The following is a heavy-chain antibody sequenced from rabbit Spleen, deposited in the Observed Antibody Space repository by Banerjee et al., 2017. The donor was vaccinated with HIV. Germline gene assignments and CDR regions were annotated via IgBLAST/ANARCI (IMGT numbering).Heavy chain of an antibody. CDR2: INAITGKA. Sequence: QEQLEESGGDLVKPEGSLTLTCTASGFSFSNKAVMCWVRQAPGKGLEWIACINAITGKAVYATWAKGRFTFSKTSSTTVTLKMTSLTAADTATYFCARDTSTSFSTYGMDLWGPGTLVTVS. CDR1: GFSFSNKAV. CDR3: ARDTSTSFSTYGMDL. D-gene: IGHD1-1*01. J-gene: IGHJ6*01. V-gene: IGHV1S45*01.